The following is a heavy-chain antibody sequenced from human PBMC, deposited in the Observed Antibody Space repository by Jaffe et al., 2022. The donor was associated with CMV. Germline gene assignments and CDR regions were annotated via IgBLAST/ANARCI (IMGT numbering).Heavy chain of an antibody. D-gene: IGHD4-4*01. CDR2: ISYDGSNK. CDR1: GFTFSSYG. CDR3: AKEDTVKGVFDY. Sequence: QVQLVESGGGVVQPGRSLRLSCAASGFTFSSYGMHWVRQAPGKGLEWVAVISYDGSNKYYADSVKGRFTISRDNSKNTLYLQMNSLRAEDTAVYYCAKEDTVKGVFDYWGQGTLVTVSS. J-gene: IGHJ4*02. V-gene: IGHV3-30*18.